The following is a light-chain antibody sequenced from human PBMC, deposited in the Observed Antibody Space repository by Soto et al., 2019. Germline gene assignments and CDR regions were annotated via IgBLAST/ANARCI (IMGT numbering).Light chain of an antibody. V-gene: IGLV2-14*01. CDR3: SSYTSSSTRFYV. J-gene: IGLJ1*01. Sequence: QSVLTQPAAVSGSPGQSITISCTGTSSDVGAYNYVSWYQQHPGKAPKLMIYEVSNRPSGVSNRFSGSKSGNTASLTISGIQAEDEADYYCSSYTSSSTRFYVFGTGTKVTVL. CDR1: SSDVGAYNY. CDR2: EVS.